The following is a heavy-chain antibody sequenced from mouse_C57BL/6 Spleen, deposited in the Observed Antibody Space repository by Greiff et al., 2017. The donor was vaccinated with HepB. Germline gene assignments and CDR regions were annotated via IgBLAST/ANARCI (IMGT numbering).Heavy chain of an antibody. CDR1: GYTFTSYW. CDR3: ARRALRTVEGFAY. CDR2: LYPGSGST. V-gene: IGHV1-55*01. J-gene: IGHJ3*01. D-gene: IGHD1-1*01. Sequence: VQLQQPGAELVKPGASVKMSCKASGYTFTSYWITWVKQRPGQGLEWIGDLYPGSGSTNYNEKFKSKATLTVDTSSSTAYMQFSSLTSEDSAVYYGARRALRTVEGFAYWGQGTLVTVSS.